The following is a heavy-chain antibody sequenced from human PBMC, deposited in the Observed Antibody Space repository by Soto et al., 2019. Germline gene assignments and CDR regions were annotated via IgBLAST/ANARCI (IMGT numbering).Heavy chain of an antibody. D-gene: IGHD6-13*01. Sequence: EVQLLESGGGLVQPGGSLRLSCAASGFTFSSYAMNWVRQAPGKGLEWVSAISGSGGSTYYADSVKGRFTISRDNAKNTVYMQMNSLRAEDTAVYYCAKVIELVSVYWGQGGLVTVTS. V-gene: IGHV3-23*01. J-gene: IGHJ4*02. CDR2: ISGSGGST. CDR1: GFTFSSYA. CDR3: AKVIELVSVY.